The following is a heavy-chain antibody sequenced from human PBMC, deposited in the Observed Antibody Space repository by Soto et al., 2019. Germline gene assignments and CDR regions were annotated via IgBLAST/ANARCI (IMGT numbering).Heavy chain of an antibody. V-gene: IGHV4-31*03. Sequence: QVQLQESGPGLVKPSQTLSLTCTVSGGSISSGGYFWSWIRQHPGKGLEWLGYIYYSGSTYYTPSLKSRVTISLDTSRNQFSLNLTSVTAADTAVYYCARGPSPSGGSYPAYWGQGTLVTVSS. CDR1: GGSISSGGYF. J-gene: IGHJ4*02. D-gene: IGHD1-26*01. CDR3: ARGPSPSGGSYPAY. CDR2: IYYSGST.